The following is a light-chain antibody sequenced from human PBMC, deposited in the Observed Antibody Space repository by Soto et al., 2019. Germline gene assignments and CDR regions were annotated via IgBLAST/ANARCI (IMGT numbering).Light chain of an antibody. CDR3: QQTYRFPLT. Sequence: DIEMTHSPASLSTSVGGRVNITCRAGQTVMSYLHWYQQKPGQAPNLLIYVASYLHSGVPSRFSGSGSGTDFTLTITNVQPEDSATYFCQQTYRFPLTFGGGTKVDIK. CDR1: QTVMSY. V-gene: IGKV1-39*01. J-gene: IGKJ4*01. CDR2: VAS.